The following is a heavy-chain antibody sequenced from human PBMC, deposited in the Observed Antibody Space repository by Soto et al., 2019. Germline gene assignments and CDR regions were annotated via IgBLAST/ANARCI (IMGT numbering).Heavy chain of an antibody. CDR1: GGSIGSSSYY. CDR2: IYYSGST. J-gene: IGHJ6*02. D-gene: IGHD6-19*01. V-gene: IGHV4-39*05. Sequence: SETPSLTSTVSGGSIGSSSYYWGGIRQPPGKGLEWIGSIYYSGSTDYNPSLKSRVTISVDTSKNQFSLKLSSVTAADTAVYYCATERDSSGWYRARNYYYYGMDVWGQGTTVS. CDR3: ATERDSSGWYRARNYYYYGMDV.